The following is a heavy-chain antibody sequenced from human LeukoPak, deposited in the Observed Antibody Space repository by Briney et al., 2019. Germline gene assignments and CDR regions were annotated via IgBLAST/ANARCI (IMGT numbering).Heavy chain of an antibody. CDR2: IKEDGSEK. CDR1: GFTFSTYW. V-gene: IGHV3-7*01. Sequence: GGSLRLSCAVSGFTFSTYWMSWVRQAPGKGLEWVGNIKEDGSEKYYVDSMKGRFTISRDNAKNSSYLQMNSLRVEDTAVYYCARDSFETDIDYWGQGTLVTVSS. CDR3: ARDSFETDIDY. J-gene: IGHJ4*02. D-gene: IGHD1-14*01.